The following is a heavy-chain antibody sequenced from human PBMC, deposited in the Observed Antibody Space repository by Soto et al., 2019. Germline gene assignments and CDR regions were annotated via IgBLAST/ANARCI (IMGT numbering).Heavy chain of an antibody. V-gene: IGHV1-2*02. CDR2: INAYSAGT. Sequence: QVQLVQSGAEVKKPGASVMVSCTSSGYTFTGYYYMHWVRQAPGQGLAWMGWINAYSAGTNYAQRFKGRVTMTRDTSSNIAYMELSGLTSDDTAVYYCARGGASAWFGDYWGQGTLVTVSS. J-gene: IGHJ4*02. CDR3: ARGGASAWFGDY. CDR1: GYTFTGYYY. D-gene: IGHD3-10*01.